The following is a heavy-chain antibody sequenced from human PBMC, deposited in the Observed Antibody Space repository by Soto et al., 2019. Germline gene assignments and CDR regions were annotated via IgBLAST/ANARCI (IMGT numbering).Heavy chain of an antibody. CDR3: ARERYCSSTSCLDYYYHGMDV. D-gene: IGHD2-2*01. V-gene: IGHV1-69*01. CDR2: IIPMFGTA. Sequence: QVQLVQSGAEVKKPGSSVKVSCKASGGTFSSYAISWMRQAPGQGLEWMGGIIPMFGTANYEQKFQGRVTITADESTSTAYMELRSLRSEDTAVYYCARERYCSSTSCLDYYYHGMDVWGQGTTVIVSS. J-gene: IGHJ6*02. CDR1: GGTFSSYA.